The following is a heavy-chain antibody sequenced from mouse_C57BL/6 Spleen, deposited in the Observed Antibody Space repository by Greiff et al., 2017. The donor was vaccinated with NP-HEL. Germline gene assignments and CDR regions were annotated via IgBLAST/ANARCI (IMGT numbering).Heavy chain of an antibody. CDR3: ASSIYDGYYYFDY. V-gene: IGHV7-3*01. Sequence: EVKLVESGGGLVQPGGSLSLSCAASGFTFTDYYMSWVRQPPGKALEWLGFIRNKANGYTTEYSASVKGRFTISRDNSQSILYLQMNALRAEDSATYYCASSIYDGYYYFDYWGQGTTLTVSS. J-gene: IGHJ2*01. CDR1: GFTFTDYY. D-gene: IGHD2-3*01. CDR2: IRNKANGYTT.